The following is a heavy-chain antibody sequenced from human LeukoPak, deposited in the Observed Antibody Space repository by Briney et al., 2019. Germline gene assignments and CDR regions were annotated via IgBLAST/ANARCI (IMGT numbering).Heavy chain of an antibody. D-gene: IGHD3-22*01. J-gene: IGHJ4*02. CDR2: INTNTGNP. Sequence: ASVKVSCKASGYTFTSYAINWVRQAPGQGLEWMGWINTNTGNPTYAQGFTERFVFSLDTSVSTAYLQISSLKAEDTAVYYCARAHSVYRIVVVTPLGYWGQGTLVTVSS. CDR3: ARAHSVYRIVVVTPLGY. V-gene: IGHV7-4-1*02. CDR1: GYTFTSYA.